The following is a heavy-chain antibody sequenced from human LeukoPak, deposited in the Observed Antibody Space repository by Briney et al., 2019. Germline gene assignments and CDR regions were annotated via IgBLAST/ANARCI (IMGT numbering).Heavy chain of an antibody. J-gene: IGHJ4*02. Sequence: ETLSLTCTVSGGSISSYYWSWIRQPPGKGLEWIGYIYYSGSTNYNPSLKSRVTISVDTSKNQFSLKLSSVTAADTAVYHCARGSYSSGELRLDYWGQGTLVTVSS. D-gene: IGHD6-19*01. CDR3: ARGSYSSGELRLDY. CDR2: IYYSGST. V-gene: IGHV4-59*01. CDR1: GGSISSYY.